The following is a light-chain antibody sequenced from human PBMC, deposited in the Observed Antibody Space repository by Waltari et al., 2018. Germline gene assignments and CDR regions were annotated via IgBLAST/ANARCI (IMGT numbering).Light chain of an antibody. CDR3: AAWDDSLNGWV. CDR1: SSTIGGNT. J-gene: IGLJ3*02. V-gene: IGLV1-44*01. Sequence: QSVLTQPPSASGTPGQRVTISCSGRSSTIGGNTVNWYQQLPGTAPKLLIYSNNRRPSGVPDRFSGSKSGTSASLAISGLQSEDEADYYCAAWDDSLNGWVFGGGTKLTVL. CDR2: SNN.